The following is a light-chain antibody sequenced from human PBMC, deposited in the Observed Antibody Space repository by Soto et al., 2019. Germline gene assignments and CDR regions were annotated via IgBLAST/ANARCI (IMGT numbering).Light chain of an antibody. CDR3: ATWDDSLNGVI. V-gene: IGLV1-44*01. CDR1: RSNIGSNT. Sequence: QSVLTQPPSASGTPGQTVTIFCSGTRSNIGSNTVNWYQQFPGTAPKLLIYTLNQRPSGVPDRFSGSKSGTSASLAISRLRSEDEAEYYCATWDDSLNGVIFGGGTKVTVL. J-gene: IGLJ2*01. CDR2: TLN.